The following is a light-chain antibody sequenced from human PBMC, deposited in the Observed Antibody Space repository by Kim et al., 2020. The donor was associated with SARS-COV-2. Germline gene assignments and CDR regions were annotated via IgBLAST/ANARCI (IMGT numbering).Light chain of an antibody. CDR3: LCRDSSGNIWL. J-gene: IGLJ3*02. Sequence: SSELTQDPAVSVALGQTVRITCQGDSLRSYFTSWYHQRPGQASVFVIYGNNNRASGIPDRFSGSGSGNTASLTMTGAQAEDEAYYYCLCRDSSGNIWLFADGTKLTFL. CDR1: SLRSYF. CDR2: GNN. V-gene: IGLV3-19*01.